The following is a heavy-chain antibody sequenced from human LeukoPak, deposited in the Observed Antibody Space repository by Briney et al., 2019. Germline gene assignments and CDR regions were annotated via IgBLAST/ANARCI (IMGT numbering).Heavy chain of an antibody. J-gene: IGHJ3*02. V-gene: IGHV1-18*01. D-gene: IGHD5-12*01. Sequence: ASVKVSCRASGYTFTNFGISWVRQAPGQGLEWMGWISTYNGNTDYAQKLQDRVTMTTDTSTSTTYMELRSLRSDDTAVYYCARVGGRARDDYKADVFGIWGQGTMVTVSS. CDR2: ISTYNGNT. CDR1: GYTFTNFG. CDR3: ARVGGRARDDYKADVFGI.